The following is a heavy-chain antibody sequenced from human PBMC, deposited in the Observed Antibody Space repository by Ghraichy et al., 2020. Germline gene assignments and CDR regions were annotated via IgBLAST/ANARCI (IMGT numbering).Heavy chain of an antibody. CDR1: GGSISSYY. Sequence: SETLSLTCTVSGGSISSYYWSWIRQPPGKGLEWIGYIYYSGSTNYNPSLKSRVTISVDTSKNQFSLKLSSVTAADTAVYYCARGPYYDILTGYMGDAFDIWGQGTMVTVSS. D-gene: IGHD3-9*01. CDR3: ARGPYYDILTGYMGDAFDI. V-gene: IGHV4-59*01. CDR2: IYYSGST. J-gene: IGHJ3*02.